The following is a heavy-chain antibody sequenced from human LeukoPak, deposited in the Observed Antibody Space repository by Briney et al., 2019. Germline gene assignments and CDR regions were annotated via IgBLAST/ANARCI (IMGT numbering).Heavy chain of an antibody. J-gene: IGHJ6*03. CDR3: ARVELAPYYYYMDV. V-gene: IGHV3-48*01. CDR2: ISSSIITI. CDR1: GFTFSSYS. Sequence: GGSLRLSCAASGFTFSSYSMNWVRQAPGKGLEWVSYISSSIITIYYADSVKGRFAISRDNAKNSLYLQMNSLRAEDTAVYYCARVELAPYYYYMDVWGKGTTVTVSS. D-gene: IGHD1-7*01.